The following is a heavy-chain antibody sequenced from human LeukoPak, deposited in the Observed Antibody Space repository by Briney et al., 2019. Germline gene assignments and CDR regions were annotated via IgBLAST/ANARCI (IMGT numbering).Heavy chain of an antibody. J-gene: IGHJ4*02. V-gene: IGHV4-59*08. CDR1: GGSISSYY. D-gene: IGHD3-22*01. CDR2: IYYSGST. Sequence: SETLSLTCTVSGGSISSYYWSWIRQPPGKGLEWIGYIYYSGSTNYNPSPKSRVTISVDTSKNQFSLKLSSVTAADTAVYYCERLSRSGYYYFDYWGQGTLVTVSS. CDR3: ERLSRSGYYYFDY.